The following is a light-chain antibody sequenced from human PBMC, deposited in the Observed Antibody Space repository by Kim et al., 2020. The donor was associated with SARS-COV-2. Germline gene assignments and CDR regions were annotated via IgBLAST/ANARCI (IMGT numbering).Light chain of an antibody. CDR1: LDIRNN. V-gene: IGKV1-6*01. CDR2: AAS. CDR3: LQDYNFPRT. J-gene: IGKJ1*01. Sequence: ASVGDRVSITCRASLDIRNNLAWYQQKPEQAPTLLIFAASTLQSGVPSRFSGSGSGTDFTLTISNLQPEDFAAYYCLQDYNFPRTFGQGTKVDIK.